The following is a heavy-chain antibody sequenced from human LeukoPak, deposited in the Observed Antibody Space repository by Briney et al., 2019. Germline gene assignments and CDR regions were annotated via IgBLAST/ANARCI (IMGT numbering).Heavy chain of an antibody. V-gene: IGHV3-7*01. CDR2: IKGDGSEK. D-gene: IGHD5-24*01. CDR1: GFTFSSYW. CDR3: ARDEYRSRWLHP. J-gene: IGHJ5*02. Sequence: PGGSLRLSCAASGFTFSSYWMSWVRLAPGKGLEWVANIKGDGSEKWSADSVKGRFTISRDNAQNSVHLQMNSLRAEDTAVYHCARDEYRSRWLHPWGQGTLVTVTS.